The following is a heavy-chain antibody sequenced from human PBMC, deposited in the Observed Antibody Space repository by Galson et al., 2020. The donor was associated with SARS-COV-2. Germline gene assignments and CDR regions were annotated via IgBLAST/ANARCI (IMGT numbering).Heavy chain of an antibody. D-gene: IGHD6-13*01. CDR2: IHHTAST. CDR1: GGSITSNKW. Sequence: SETLSLTCVVSGGSITSNKWWSWVRQSPGKGLEWIGEIHHTASTHYNPSLKSRLTISVDKSKNQFSLRLRSVTAADTAIYYCARVQAYSSSWQENDYFDYWGQGILVTVSS. J-gene: IGHJ4*02. V-gene: IGHV4-4*02. CDR3: ARVQAYSSSWQENDYFDY.